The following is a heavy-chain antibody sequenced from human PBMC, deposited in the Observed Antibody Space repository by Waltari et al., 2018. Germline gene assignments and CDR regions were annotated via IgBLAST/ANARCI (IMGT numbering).Heavy chain of an antibody. Sequence: QLHLEESGPGLVRPSETLSLTCSVSGGSVSMSGYYWGWIRQPPGKALEWIGTIYYTGTTDYNPSLKSRVSISADTSKDQVSLRLSSVTAADTAMYFCARKDYNKRWDLSLGWFDPWARESWSSSHQ. CDR1: GGSVSMSGYY. J-gene: IGHJ5*02. CDR2: IYYTGTT. V-gene: IGHV4-39*01. CDR3: ARKDYNKRWDLSLGWFDP. D-gene: IGHD1-20*01.